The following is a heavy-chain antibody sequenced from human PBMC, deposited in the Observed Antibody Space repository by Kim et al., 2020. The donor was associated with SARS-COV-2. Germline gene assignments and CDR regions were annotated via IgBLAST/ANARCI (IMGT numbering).Heavy chain of an antibody. V-gene: IGHV4-34*01. CDR3: ARDKVSVGAIDY. Sequence: SETLSLTCAVYGGSFSGYYWSWIRQPPGKGLEWIGEINHSGSTNYNPSLKSRVTISVDTSKNQFSLKLSSVTAADTAVYYCARDKVSVGAIDYWGQGTLVTVSS. J-gene: IGHJ4*02. CDR2: INHSGST. CDR1: GGSFSGYY. D-gene: IGHD1-26*01.